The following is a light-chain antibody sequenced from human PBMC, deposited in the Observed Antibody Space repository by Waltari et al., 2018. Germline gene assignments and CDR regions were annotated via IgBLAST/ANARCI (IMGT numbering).Light chain of an antibody. J-gene: IGKJ1*01. CDR2: KAS. CDR3: QQYNSYPT. Sequence: DIQMTQSPSTLSASVGDRVTITCRASQSISSWLAWYQQKPGKAPKLLIYKASSLESGVPSRFSGSGSGTEFTLTISSLQPDDFATYYCQQYNSYPTFGQGPRWKSN. V-gene: IGKV1-5*03. CDR1: QSISSW.